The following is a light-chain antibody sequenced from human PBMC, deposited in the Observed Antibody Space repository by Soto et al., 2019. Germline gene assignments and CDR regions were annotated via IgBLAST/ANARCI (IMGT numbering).Light chain of an antibody. J-gene: IGLJ2*01. CDR1: SSNIGAGYD. Sequence: QSVLTQPPSVSGAPGQRVTISCTGDSSNIGAGYDVHWYQQLPGTAPKLLIYVNINRPSGVPDRFSASRSDSSASLAITGLQAADEADYYCQSYDSSLRVLFGGGTQLTVL. CDR2: VNI. CDR3: QSYDSSLRVL. V-gene: IGLV1-40*01.